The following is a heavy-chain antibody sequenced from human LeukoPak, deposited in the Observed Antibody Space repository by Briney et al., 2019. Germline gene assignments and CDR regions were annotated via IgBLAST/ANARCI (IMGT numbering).Heavy chain of an antibody. D-gene: IGHD6-19*01. CDR3: TVAGQDYYYYYYMDV. CDR2: INHSGST. CDR1: GGSFSGYY. V-gene: IGHV4-34*01. Sequence: SETPSLTCAVYGGSFSGYYWSWIRQPPGKGLEWIGEINHSGSTNYNPSLKSRVTISVDTSKNQFSLKLSSVTAADTAVYYCTVAGQDYYYYYYMDVWGKGTTVTISS. J-gene: IGHJ6*03.